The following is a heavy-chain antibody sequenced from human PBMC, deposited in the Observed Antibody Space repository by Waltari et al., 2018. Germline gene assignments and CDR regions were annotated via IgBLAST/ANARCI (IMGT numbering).Heavy chain of an antibody. Sequence: QVQLQQWGAGLLKPSETLSLTCAVYGGSFSGYYWSWIRQPPGKGLEWIGEINNSGSTNYNPSLKSRVTISVDTSKNQFSLKLSSVTAADTAVYYCARGTVTARNYVGHEVHLGFDPWGQGTLVTVSS. V-gene: IGHV4-34*01. J-gene: IGHJ5*02. CDR3: ARGTVTARNYVGHEVHLGFDP. CDR1: GGSFSGYY. D-gene: IGHD4-4*01. CDR2: INNSGST.